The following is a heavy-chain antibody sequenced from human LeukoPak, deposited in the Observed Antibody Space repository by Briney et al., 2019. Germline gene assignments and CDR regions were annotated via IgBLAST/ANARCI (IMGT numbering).Heavy chain of an antibody. V-gene: IGHV1-46*01. CDR3: ARFGDFDAFDI. J-gene: IGHJ3*02. CDR2: INPSGGST. CDR1: GYTFTSYY. Sequence: ASVKVSCKASGYTFTSYYMHWVRQAPGQGLEWMGIINPSGGSTSYAQKFQGRVTMIRDMSTSTVYMELSSLRSEDTAVYYCARFGDFDAFDIWGQGTMVTVSS. D-gene: IGHD4-17*01.